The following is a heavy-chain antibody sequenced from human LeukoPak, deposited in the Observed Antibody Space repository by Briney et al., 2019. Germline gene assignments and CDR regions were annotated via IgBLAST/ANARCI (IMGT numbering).Heavy chain of an antibody. CDR2: INPSGGST. CDR3: ARRYYYDSSGYYYVY. D-gene: IGHD3-22*01. J-gene: IGHJ4*02. V-gene: IGHV1-46*01. CDR1: GYTFTSYY. Sequence: ASVKVSCKASGYTFTSYYMHWVRQAPGQGLEWMGIINPSGGSTNYAQEFQGRVTITADESTSTAYMEPSSLRSEDTAVYYCARRYYYDSSGYYYVYWGQGTLVTVSS.